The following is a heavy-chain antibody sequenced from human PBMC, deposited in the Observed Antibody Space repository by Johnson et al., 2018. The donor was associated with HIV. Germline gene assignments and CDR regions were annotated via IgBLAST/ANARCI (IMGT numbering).Heavy chain of an antibody. CDR2: ISWNSGTI. CDR1: GFTFDDYA. V-gene: IGHV3-9*01. J-gene: IGHJ3*02. Sequence: QLVESGGGVVQPGGSLRLSCAASGFTFDDYAMHWVRQAPGKGLEWVSGISWNSGTIGYADSVKGRFAISRDNAKNSMYLQMNSLRAEDTALYYCAKGGIATRFFDIWGQGTVVTVSS. CDR3: AKGGIATRFFDI. D-gene: IGHD6-6*01.